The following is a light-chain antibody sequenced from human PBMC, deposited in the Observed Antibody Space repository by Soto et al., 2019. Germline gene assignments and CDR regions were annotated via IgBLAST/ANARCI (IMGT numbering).Light chain of an antibody. J-gene: IGKJ2*01. Sequence: EIVMTQSPATLSVSPGERVTLSCRASESVSINLAWYQQKHGQAPRLLIYGASTGATSVPARFSGSGSGTGFTLTISSLQSEDFAVYYCHQYNAWPPSFGQGTKLEIE. CDR3: HQYNAWPPS. CDR2: GAS. CDR1: ESVSIN. V-gene: IGKV3-15*01.